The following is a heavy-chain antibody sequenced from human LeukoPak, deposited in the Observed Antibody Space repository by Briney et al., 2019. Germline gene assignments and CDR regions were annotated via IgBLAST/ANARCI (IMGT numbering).Heavy chain of an antibody. CDR3: AKSGLYDSSGYLDY. CDR1: GFTFDDYA. Sequence: TGGSLRLSCAASGFTFDDYAMHWVRQAPGKGLEWVSGISWNSGSIAYADSVKGRFTISRDNAKNSLYLQMNSLRAEDTALYYCAKSGLYDSSGYLDYWGQGTLVTVSS. J-gene: IGHJ4*02. V-gene: IGHV3-9*01. CDR2: ISWNSGSI. D-gene: IGHD3-22*01.